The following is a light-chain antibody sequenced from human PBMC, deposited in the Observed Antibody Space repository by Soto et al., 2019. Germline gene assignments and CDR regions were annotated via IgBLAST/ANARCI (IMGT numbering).Light chain of an antibody. J-gene: IGLJ1*01. CDR2: ANN. CDR1: SSNIGAGYD. Sequence: QSVLTQPPSVSGAPGQRVTISCSGSSSNIGAGYDVHWYQQLPGKAPKLLIYANNNRPSGVPDRFSGSKSGTSATLGITGFQTGDEADYYCGSWDSSLSAYVFGTGTKLTVL. CDR3: GSWDSSLSAYV. V-gene: IGLV1-40*01.